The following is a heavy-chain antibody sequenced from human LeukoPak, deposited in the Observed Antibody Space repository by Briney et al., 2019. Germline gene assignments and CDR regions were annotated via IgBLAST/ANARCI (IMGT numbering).Heavy chain of an antibody. V-gene: IGHV3-30*03. Sequence: GGSLRLSCAASGFTFSNYGMHRVRQAPGKGLEWVAVISYDGNNKYYADSVKGRFTISRDNSKNTLYLQMNSLRGEDTAVYYCAGGWQFFDYWGQGTLVTVSS. CDR2: ISYDGNNK. CDR1: GFTFSNYG. D-gene: IGHD6-19*01. J-gene: IGHJ4*02. CDR3: AGGWQFFDY.